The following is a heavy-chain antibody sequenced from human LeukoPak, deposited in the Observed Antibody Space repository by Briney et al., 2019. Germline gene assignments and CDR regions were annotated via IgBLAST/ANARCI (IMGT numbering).Heavy chain of an antibody. J-gene: IGHJ1*01. D-gene: IGHD1-1*01. CDR3: ALRSELERLPGSEH. V-gene: IGHV1-69*02. CDR1: GGTFTSYT. Sequence: SVKVSCKTFGGTFTSYTINWGRQAPGQGFEWMGRIISVFDMTDYAQKFQGRISITADKSTSTGYMELSGLRSEDTAVYYCALRSELERLPGSEHWGQGTLVTVSS. CDR2: IISVFDMT.